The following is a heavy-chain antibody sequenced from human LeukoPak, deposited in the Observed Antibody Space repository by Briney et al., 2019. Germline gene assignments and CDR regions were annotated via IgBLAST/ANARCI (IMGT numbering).Heavy chain of an antibody. J-gene: IGHJ4*02. Sequence: PGGSLRFSGAASGFTFSSYEMNWVRQAPGKGLEWVSYISSSGSTIYYADSVKGRFTISRDNAKNSLYLQMNSLRAEDTAVYYCARDGGWYEVDYWGQGTLVTVSS. CDR3: ARDGGWYEVDY. V-gene: IGHV3-48*03. CDR2: ISSSGSTI. D-gene: IGHD6-19*01. CDR1: GFTFSSYE.